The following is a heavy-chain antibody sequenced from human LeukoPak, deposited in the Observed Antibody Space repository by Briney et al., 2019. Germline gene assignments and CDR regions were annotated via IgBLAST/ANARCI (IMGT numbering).Heavy chain of an antibody. Sequence: SETLSLTCAVYGGSFSGYYWSWIRQPPGKGLEWIGSIYYSGSTYYNPSLKSRVTISVDTSKNQFSLKLSSVTAADTAVYYCARHSPGYYYVFDYWGQGTLVTVSS. CDR1: GGSFSGYY. CDR3: ARHSPGYYYVFDY. V-gene: IGHV4-34*01. D-gene: IGHD3-22*01. J-gene: IGHJ4*02. CDR2: IYYSGST.